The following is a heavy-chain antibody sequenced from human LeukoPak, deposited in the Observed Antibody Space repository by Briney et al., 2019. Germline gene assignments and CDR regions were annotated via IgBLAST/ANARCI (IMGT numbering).Heavy chain of an antibody. Sequence: GGPLRLSCVASGFTFSNYAMHWVRQTPGKGLEYVSGINGNGGSALYANSVKGRFTISRDNSRHTLYLQMGSLRTEDMGVYYCARAPTVTAESAFGYWGQGTLVTVSS. J-gene: IGHJ4*02. CDR3: ARAPTVTAESAFGY. V-gene: IGHV3-64*01. CDR1: GFTFSNYA. CDR2: INGNGGSA. D-gene: IGHD4-17*01.